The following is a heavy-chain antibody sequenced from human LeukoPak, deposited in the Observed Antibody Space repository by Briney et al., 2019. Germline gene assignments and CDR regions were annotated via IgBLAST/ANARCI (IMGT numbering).Heavy chain of an antibody. CDR2: ISGSGGST. CDR3: AKFRDQYCSGGSCYYFDY. J-gene: IGHJ4*02. V-gene: IGHV3-23*01. CDR1: GFTFSSYS. D-gene: IGHD2-15*01. Sequence: GGSLRLSCAASGFTFSSYSMNWVRQAPGKGLEWVSAISGSGGSTYYADSVKGRFTISRDNSKNTLYLQMNNLRAEDTVVYYCAKFRDQYCSGGSCYYFDYWGQGTLVTVSS.